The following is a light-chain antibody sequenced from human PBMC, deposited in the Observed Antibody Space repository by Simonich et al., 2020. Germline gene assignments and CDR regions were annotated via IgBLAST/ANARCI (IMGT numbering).Light chain of an antibody. Sequence: DIQMTQSPSSMSAYVGDRVTITCQASQIISSYLNWYQQKPGKAPKLLIYAASSLQSGVPSRFSGSGSGTDFTLTISSLQPEDFATYYCQQSYSTPLTFGGGTKVEIK. CDR2: AAS. J-gene: IGKJ4*01. V-gene: IGKV1-39*01. CDR1: QIISSY. CDR3: QQSYSTPLT.